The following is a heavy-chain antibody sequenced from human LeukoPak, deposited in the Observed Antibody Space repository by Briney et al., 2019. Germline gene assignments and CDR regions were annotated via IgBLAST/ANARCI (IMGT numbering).Heavy chain of an antibody. V-gene: IGHV3-33*06. CDR1: GFTFSSYG. CDR2: IWYDGSNK. J-gene: IGHJ4*02. Sequence: GGSLRLSCAASGFTFSSYGMHWVRQARGKGLEWVAVIWYDGSNKYYAVSVKGRFTISRDNSKITLYLQMNSLRAEDTAVYYCAKDLYSGSYTRDYWGQGTLVTVSS. D-gene: IGHD1-26*01. CDR3: AKDLYSGSYTRDY.